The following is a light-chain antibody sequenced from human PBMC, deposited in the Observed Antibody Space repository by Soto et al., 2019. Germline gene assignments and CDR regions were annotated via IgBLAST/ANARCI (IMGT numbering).Light chain of an antibody. J-gene: IGKJ5*01. CDR3: QQRSNWS. CDR1: QSVGSY. Sequence: EIVLTQSPATLSLSLGERATLSCRASQSVGSYLAWYQQKPGQAPRLLIYDASNRATDIPARFSGSGSGTDFTLTNSSLEPEDFAVYYCQQRSNWSFGQGTRLEIK. CDR2: DAS. V-gene: IGKV3-11*01.